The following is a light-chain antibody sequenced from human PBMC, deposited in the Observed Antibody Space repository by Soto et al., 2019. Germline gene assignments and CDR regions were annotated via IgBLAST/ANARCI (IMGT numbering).Light chain of an antibody. J-gene: IGKJ4*01. CDR1: QSVDSN. Sequence: EIVMTQSPATLSVSPGERATLSCRASQSVDSNLAWYQQKPGQAPRLLIFGASTRATGIPARFSGSGSGTDFTLTISSLQSEDFGVYFCQQYDNWLLTFGGGTKVDIK. V-gene: IGKV3D-15*01. CDR2: GAS. CDR3: QQYDNWLLT.